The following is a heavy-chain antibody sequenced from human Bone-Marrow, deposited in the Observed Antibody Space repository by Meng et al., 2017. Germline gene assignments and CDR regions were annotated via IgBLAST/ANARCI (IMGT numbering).Heavy chain of an antibody. CDR1: GGTFSSYA. CDR2: IIPIFGTA. V-gene: IGHV1-69*13. CDR3: AREGSFGGGVEY. Sequence: SVKVSCKASGGTFSSYAISWVRQAPGQGLEWMGGIIPIFGTANYAQKFQGRVTITADESTSTAYMELSSLRSEDTAVYYCAREGSFGGGVEYWGPGNLVNVAS. J-gene: IGHJ4*02. D-gene: IGHD3-10*01.